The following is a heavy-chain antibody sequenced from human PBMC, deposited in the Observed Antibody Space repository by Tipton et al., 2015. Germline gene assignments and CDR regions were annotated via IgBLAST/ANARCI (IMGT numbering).Heavy chain of an antibody. CDR1: GGAITSDGFY. Sequence: LRLSCTVSGGAITSDGFYWSWIRQHPGTGLEWIGYIFYTGSTYYNPSLKSRATLSVDTSKNQFSLKLSSVTAADTAVYYCARDGYNSNYFDHWGQGTLVTVSS. V-gene: IGHV4-31*02. CDR3: ARDGYNSNYFDH. J-gene: IGHJ4*02. CDR2: IFYTGST. D-gene: IGHD5-24*01.